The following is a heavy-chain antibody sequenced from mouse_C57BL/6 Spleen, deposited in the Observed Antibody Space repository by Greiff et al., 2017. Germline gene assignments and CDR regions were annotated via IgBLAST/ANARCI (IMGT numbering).Heavy chain of an antibody. CDR3: ARSDYYGSIPFAY. CDR2: IGPGSGST. Sequence: QVQLKESGAELVKPGASVKISCKASGYTFTDYYINWVKQRPGQGLEWSGKIGPGSGSTYYNEKFKGKATLTADKSSSTAYMQLSSLTSEDSAVYFCARSDYYGSIPFAYWGQGTLVTVSA. D-gene: IGHD1-1*01. V-gene: IGHV1-77*01. J-gene: IGHJ3*01. CDR1: GYTFTDYY.